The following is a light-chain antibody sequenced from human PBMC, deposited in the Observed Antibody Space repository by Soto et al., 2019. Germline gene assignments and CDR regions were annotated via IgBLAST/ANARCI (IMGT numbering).Light chain of an antibody. CDR2: GNN. V-gene: IGLV1-40*01. Sequence: QSVLTQPPSVSGAPGQRVTISCTGCSSNIGAGYDVHWYQQLPGTAPKLLIFGNNNRPSGVPDRFSGSKSGTSASLAITGLQAEDEADYYCQSYDSSLSGWVFGGGTQLTVL. J-gene: IGLJ3*02. CDR3: QSYDSSLSGWV. CDR1: SSNIGAGYD.